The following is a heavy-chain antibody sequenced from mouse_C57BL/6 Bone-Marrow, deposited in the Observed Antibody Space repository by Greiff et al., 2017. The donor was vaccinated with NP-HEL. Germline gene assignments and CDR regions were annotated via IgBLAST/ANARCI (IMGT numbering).Heavy chain of an antibody. CDR2: INPNNGGT. J-gene: IGHJ3*01. CDR1: GYTFTDYY. V-gene: IGHV1-26*01. D-gene: IGHD1-1*01. CDR3: ARSTVVAPRFAY. Sequence: EVQLQQSGPELVKPGASVKISCKASGYTFTDYYMNWVKQSHGKSLEWIGDINPNNGGTSYNQKFKGKATLTVDKSSSTAYMELRSLTSEDSAVYYCARSTVVAPRFAYWGQGTLVTVSA.